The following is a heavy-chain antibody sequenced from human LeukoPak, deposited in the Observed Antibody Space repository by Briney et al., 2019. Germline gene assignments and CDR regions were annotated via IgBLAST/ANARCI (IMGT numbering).Heavy chain of an antibody. D-gene: IGHD1-26*01. CDR3: ARGSSETYINWFDR. CDR1: GYTFTNYY. CDR2: INPSGGTT. V-gene: IGHV1-46*01. Sequence: ASVKVSSKPSGYTFTNYYIHWVRQAPGQGLEWMGLINPSGGTTSYAQNFQGRVTMTRDTSTSTVYMELSSLRSEDTAMYYCARGSSETYINWFDRWGQGTLVTVSS. J-gene: IGHJ5*02.